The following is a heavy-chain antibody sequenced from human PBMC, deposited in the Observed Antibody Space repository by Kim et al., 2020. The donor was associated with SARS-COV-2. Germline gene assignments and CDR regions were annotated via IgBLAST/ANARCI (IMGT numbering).Heavy chain of an antibody. CDR2: IIPIFGTA. CDR1: GGTISSYA. D-gene: IGHD6-19*01. V-gene: IGHV1-69*13. J-gene: IGHJ5*02. CDR3: ARISSGWTRGDWFDP. Sequence: SVKVSCKASGGTISSYAISWVRQAPGQGLEWMGGIIPIFGTANYAQKFQGRVTITADESTRTAYMELSSLRSEDTAVYYCARISSGWTRGDWFDPWGQGTLVTVSS.